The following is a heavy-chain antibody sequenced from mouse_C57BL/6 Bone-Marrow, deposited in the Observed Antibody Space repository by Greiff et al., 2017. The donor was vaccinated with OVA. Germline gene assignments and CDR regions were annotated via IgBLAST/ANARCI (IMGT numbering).Heavy chain of an antibody. D-gene: IGHD2-1*01. V-gene: IGHV1-64*01. CDR2: IHPNSGST. J-gene: IGHJ4*01. CDR3: ARGDYGNYYAMDY. Sequence: QVQLKQPGAELVKPGASVKLSCKASGYTFTSYWMHWVKQRPGQGLEWIGMIHPNSGSTNYNEKFKSKATLTVDKSSSTAYMQLSSLTSEDSAVYYCARGDYGNYYAMDYWGQGTSVTVSS. CDR1: GYTFTSYW.